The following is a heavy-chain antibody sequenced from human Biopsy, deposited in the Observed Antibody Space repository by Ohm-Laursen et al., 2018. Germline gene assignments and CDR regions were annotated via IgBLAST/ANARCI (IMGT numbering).Heavy chain of an antibody. CDR3: ARDLYDFCGGCPFDP. CDR1: GFTFSGHA. CDR2: INGGGGST. J-gene: IGHJ5*02. V-gene: IGHV3-23*01. D-gene: IGHD3-3*01. Sequence: GSLRLSCAASGFTFSGHAMSWVRQAPGKGLECVSIINGGGGSTWYSDLVKGRFTISRDNSKNTLYLQMNSLRAEDTAMYYCARDLYDFCGGCPFDPWGQGTLVTVSP.